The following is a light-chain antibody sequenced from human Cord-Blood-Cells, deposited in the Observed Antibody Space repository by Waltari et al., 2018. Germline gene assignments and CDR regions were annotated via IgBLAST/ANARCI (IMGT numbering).Light chain of an antibody. J-gene: IGLJ3*02. CDR2: GKN. Sequence: SSELTQDPAVSVALGQTVRITCQGDSLRRYYASWYQQKPGQAPVLVIYGKNNRPSGIPDRFSGSSSGNTASLTITGAQAEDEADYYCNSRDSSGNIWVFGGGTKLTVL. V-gene: IGLV3-19*01. CDR3: NSRDSSGNIWV. CDR1: SLRRYY.